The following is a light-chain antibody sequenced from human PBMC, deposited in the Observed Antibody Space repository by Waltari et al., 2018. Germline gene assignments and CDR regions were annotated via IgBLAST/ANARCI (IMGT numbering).Light chain of an antibody. V-gene: IGKV1-6*01. J-gene: IGKJ2*01. CDR2: AAS. CDR3: LQDYLYPYT. CDR1: QPIRGD. Sequence: AIQMTQSPSSLSASIGDSVTITCRASQPIRGDLGWYQQKPGNAPKLLIFAASNLQSGVPTRFAGSGFGTDFVLTISSLQPEDFATYYCLQDYLYPYTFGQGTKLEIK.